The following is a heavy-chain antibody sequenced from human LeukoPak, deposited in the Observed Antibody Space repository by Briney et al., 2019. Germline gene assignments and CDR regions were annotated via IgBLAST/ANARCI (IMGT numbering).Heavy chain of an antibody. J-gene: IGHJ4*02. CDR2: INSDGSST. CDR1: GFTFSSYA. V-gene: IGHV3-74*01. CDR3: ARDSPRGYSYGYHDY. Sequence: PGGSLRLSCSASGFTFSSYAMHWVRQAPGKGLVWVSRINSDGSSTSYADSVKGRFTISRDNAKNTLYLQMNSLRAEDTAVYYCARDSPRGYSYGYHDYWGQGTLVTVSS. D-gene: IGHD5-18*01.